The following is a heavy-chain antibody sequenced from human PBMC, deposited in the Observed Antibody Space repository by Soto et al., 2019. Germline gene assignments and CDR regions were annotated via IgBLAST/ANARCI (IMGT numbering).Heavy chain of an antibody. Sequence: GASVKVSCKASGGTFGSYAISWVRQAPGQGLEWMGGIIPIFGTANYAQKFQGRVTITADESTSTAYMELSSLRSEDTAVYYCARGQSVVVVITNNNWFDPWGQGTLVTVSS. CDR2: IIPIFGTA. CDR1: GGTFGSYA. V-gene: IGHV1-69*13. CDR3: ARGQSVVVVITNNNWFDP. D-gene: IGHD3-22*01. J-gene: IGHJ5*02.